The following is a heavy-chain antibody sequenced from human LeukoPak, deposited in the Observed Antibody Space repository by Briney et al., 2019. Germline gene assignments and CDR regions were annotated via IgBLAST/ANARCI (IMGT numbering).Heavy chain of an antibody. CDR1: GGSISSYY. J-gene: IGHJ3*02. D-gene: IGHD1-26*01. Sequence: PSETLSLTCTVSGGSISSYYWSWIRQPPGKGLEWIGYIYYSGSTTYNPSLKSRVTISVDTSKNQFSLKLSSVTAADTAVYYCARSYYDAFDIWGQGTMVTVSS. V-gene: IGHV4-59*01. CDR3: ARSYYDAFDI. CDR2: IYYSGST.